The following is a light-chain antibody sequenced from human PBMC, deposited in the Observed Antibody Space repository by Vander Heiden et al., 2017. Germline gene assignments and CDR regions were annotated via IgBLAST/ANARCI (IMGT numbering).Light chain of an antibody. V-gene: IGKV1-39*01. CDR1: QSISSY. CDR3: QQSYSTPLT. CDR2: AAS. Sequence: IHITHSPSSLSASVGDRVTITCRASQSISSYLNWYQQKPGKAPKLLIYAASSLQSGVPSRFSGSGSGTDFTLTISSLQPEDFATYYCQQSYSTPLTFGGGTKVXIK. J-gene: IGKJ4*01.